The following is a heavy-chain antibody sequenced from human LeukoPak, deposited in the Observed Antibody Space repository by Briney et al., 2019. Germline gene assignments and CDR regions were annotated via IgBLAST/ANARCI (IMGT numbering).Heavy chain of an antibody. D-gene: IGHD3-10*01. J-gene: IGHJ3*02. V-gene: IGHV3-21*01. Sequence: GGSLRLSCAASGFTFSSYSMNWVRQAPGKGLEWVSSISSSSSYISYADSLKGRFTISRDNARNSLYLQMNSLRAEDTAVYYCARGNYASGSYYGAFDIWGQGTMVTVSS. CDR3: ARGNYASGSYYGAFDI. CDR2: ISSSSSYI. CDR1: GFTFSSYS.